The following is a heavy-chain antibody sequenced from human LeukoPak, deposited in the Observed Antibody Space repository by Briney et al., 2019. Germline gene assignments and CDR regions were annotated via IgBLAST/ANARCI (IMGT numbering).Heavy chain of an antibody. Sequence: SETLSLTCAVSGASISGSGYYLGWIRQSPGKGLEWIGEINHSGSTNYNPSLKSRVTISVDTSKNQFSLKLSSVTAADTAVYYCARRSSSWYVDWFDPWGQGTLVTVSS. CDR1: GASISGSGYY. V-gene: IGHV4-39*07. CDR3: ARRSSSWYVDWFDP. CDR2: INHSGST. J-gene: IGHJ5*02. D-gene: IGHD6-13*01.